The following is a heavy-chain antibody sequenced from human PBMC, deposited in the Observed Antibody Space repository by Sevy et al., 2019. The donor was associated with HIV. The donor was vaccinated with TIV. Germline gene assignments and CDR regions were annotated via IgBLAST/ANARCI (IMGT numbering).Heavy chain of an antibody. CDR2: VYSGGTT. CDR3: ARHISFGELGSWFDP. J-gene: IGHJ5*02. CDR1: GFTVNSDY. D-gene: IGHD3-10*01. V-gene: IGHV3-53*01. Sequence: GGSLRLSCAASGFTVNSDYMSWVRQAPGKGLEWVSVVYSGGTTYYAVSVKGRFTFSRDNSKNILYLQMNSLRAEDTAVYYCARHISFGELGSWFDPCCQGTLVTVSS.